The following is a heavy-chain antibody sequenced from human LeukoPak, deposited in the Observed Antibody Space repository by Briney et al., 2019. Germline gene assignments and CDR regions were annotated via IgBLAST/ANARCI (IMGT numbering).Heavy chain of an antibody. V-gene: IGHV3-23*01. CDR3: AKGIRDLDY. D-gene: IGHD3-16*01. J-gene: IGHJ4*02. CDR1: GFTFSTNA. CDR2: ISGSGGST. Sequence: GGSLRLSCAASGFTFSTNAITWSPQPPGKGLEWVSAISGSGGSTYYADSVKGRFTISRDNSKNTLYLQMNSLRAEDTAVYYCAKGIRDLDYWGQGTLVTVSS.